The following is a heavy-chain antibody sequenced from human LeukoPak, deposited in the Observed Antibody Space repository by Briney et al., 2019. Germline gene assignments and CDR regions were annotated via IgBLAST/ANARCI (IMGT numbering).Heavy chain of an antibody. V-gene: IGHV3-23*01. CDR3: GKTTVGYSSGQKPAWPVDY. Sequence: GGSLRLSCEASGFTFGSYAMYWVRQGPGKGLEWVAGIFGSGGSPHYADSVKGRFTISRDNSQQMVYLHINSLRAEDTAVYYCGKTTVGYSSGQKPAWPVDYWGQGTLVTVSS. D-gene: IGHD5-18*01. CDR1: GFTFGSYA. J-gene: IGHJ4*02. CDR2: IFGSGGSP.